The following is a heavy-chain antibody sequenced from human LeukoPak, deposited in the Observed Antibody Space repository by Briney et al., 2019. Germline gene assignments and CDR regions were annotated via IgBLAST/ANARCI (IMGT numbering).Heavy chain of an antibody. CDR3: ARDLADIVVVVAAPYYYYGMDV. CDR1: GYTFTSYY. D-gene: IGHD2-15*01. CDR2: INPSGGST. J-gene: IGHJ6*04. V-gene: IGHV1-46*01. Sequence: ASVKVSCTASGYTFTSYYMHWVRQAPGQGLEWMGIINPSGGSTSYAQKFQGRVTMTRDTSTSTVYMELSSLRSEDTAVYYCARDLADIVVVVAAPYYYYGMDVWGKGTTVTVSS.